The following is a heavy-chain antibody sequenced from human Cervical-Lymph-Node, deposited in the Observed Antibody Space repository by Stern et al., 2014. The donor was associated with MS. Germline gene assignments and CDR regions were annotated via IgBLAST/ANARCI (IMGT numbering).Heavy chain of an antibody. V-gene: IGHV1-2*06. Sequence: VQLLESGAEVKKPGASVKVSCKASGYTFTGYYMPWVRQAPGQGLEWMGRINPNSGGTNYAQKLQGRVTMTRDTSISTAYMELSRLRSDDTAVYYCARWQGQWLVAPSLDYWGQGTLVTVSS. CDR1: GYTFTGYY. J-gene: IGHJ4*02. D-gene: IGHD6-19*01. CDR3: ARWQGQWLVAPSLDY. CDR2: INPNSGGT.